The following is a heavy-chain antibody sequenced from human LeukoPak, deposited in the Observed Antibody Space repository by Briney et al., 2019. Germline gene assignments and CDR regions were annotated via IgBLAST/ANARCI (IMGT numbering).Heavy chain of an antibody. V-gene: IGHV1-8*01. CDR1: GYTFTSYD. J-gene: IGHJ6*03. CDR3: ARVYGGNLYYYYYYMDV. CDR2: MNPNSGNT. D-gene: IGHD4-23*01. Sequence: ASVKVSCKAPGYTFTSYDINWVRQATGQGLEWMGWMNPNSGNTGYAQKFQGRVTMTRNTSISTAYMELSSLRSEDTAVYYCARVYGGNLYYYYYYMDVWGKGTTVTVSS.